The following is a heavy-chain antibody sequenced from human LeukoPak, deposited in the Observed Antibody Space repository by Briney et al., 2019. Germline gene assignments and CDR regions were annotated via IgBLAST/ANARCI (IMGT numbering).Heavy chain of an antibody. CDR1: GGFISSGTHY. J-gene: IGHJ3*02. V-gene: IGHV4-61*02. CDR2: VFTSGNP. CDR3: ARRWNYKDAFDI. Sequence: SQTLSLTCDVSGGFISSGTHYWTWVRQPVGRGLEWLGRVFTSGNPTYNSSLKSRLTISIDKSKNQFSLKLSSVTAADTAVYYCARRWNYKDAFDIWGRGTMVTVSS. D-gene: IGHD1-7*01.